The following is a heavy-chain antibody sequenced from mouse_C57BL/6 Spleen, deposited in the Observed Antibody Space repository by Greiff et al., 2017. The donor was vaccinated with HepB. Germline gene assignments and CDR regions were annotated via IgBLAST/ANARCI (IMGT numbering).Heavy chain of an antibody. Sequence: VQLQQSGAELVMPGASVKLSCKASGYTFTSYWMHWVKQRPGQGLEWIGEIDPSDSYTNYNQKFKGKSTLTVDKSSSTAYMQLSSLTSEDSAVYYCARGYYYGSSPWYFDVWGTGTTVTVSS. CDR2: IDPSDSYT. D-gene: IGHD1-1*01. CDR1: GYTFTSYW. J-gene: IGHJ1*03. V-gene: IGHV1-69*01. CDR3: ARGYYYGSSPWYFDV.